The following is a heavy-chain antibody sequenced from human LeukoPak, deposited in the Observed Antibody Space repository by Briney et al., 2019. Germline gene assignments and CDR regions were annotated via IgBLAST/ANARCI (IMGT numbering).Heavy chain of an antibody. CDR3: ARGLWWDP. D-gene: IGHD2-21*01. Sequence: PGGSLRLSCVASGLSVSSNYMNWVRQAPGKGLEWVSYISSSGSTIYYADSVKGRFTISRDNAKNSLYLQMNSLRAEDTAVYYCARGLWWDPWGQGTLVTVSS. CDR1: GLSVSSNY. V-gene: IGHV3-48*03. CDR2: ISSSGSTI. J-gene: IGHJ5*02.